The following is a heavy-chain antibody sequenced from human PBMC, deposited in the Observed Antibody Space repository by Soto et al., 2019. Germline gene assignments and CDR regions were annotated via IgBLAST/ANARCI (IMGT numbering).Heavy chain of an antibody. J-gene: IGHJ4*02. CDR2: MNPNSGNT. CDR3: ARSEDGGSGYYVSIDY. D-gene: IGHD3-22*01. V-gene: IGHV1-8*01. Sequence: ASVKVSCKASGYTFTSYDINWVRQATGQGLEWMGWMNPNSGNTGYAQKFQGRVTMTRDTSTSTVYMELSSLRSEDTAVYYCARSEDGGSGYYVSIDYWGQGTLVTVSS. CDR1: GYTFTSYD.